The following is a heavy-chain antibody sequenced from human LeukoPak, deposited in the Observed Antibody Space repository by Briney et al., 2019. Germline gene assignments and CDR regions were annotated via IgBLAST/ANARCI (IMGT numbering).Heavy chain of an antibody. CDR2: INQAGSVQ. Sequence: GGSLRLSCAASGFSFSAYYMNWVRQAPGKGPEWLANINQAGSVQNYVDSVRGRFTISRDNAKNSLFLQMNSLRAEDTAVYYCARAVRGGADTYWGQGTLVAVSS. CDR1: GFSFSAYY. V-gene: IGHV3-7*04. J-gene: IGHJ4*02. D-gene: IGHD3-10*02. CDR3: ARAVRGGADTY.